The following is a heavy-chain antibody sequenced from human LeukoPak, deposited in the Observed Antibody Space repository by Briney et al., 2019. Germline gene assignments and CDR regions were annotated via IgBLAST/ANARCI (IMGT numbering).Heavy chain of an antibody. D-gene: IGHD4-17*01. CDR2: FSASGNS. V-gene: IGHV4-61*02. Sequence: SETLSLTCTVSGDSISSDDYYWSWIRQPAVKGLEWIGRFSASGNSNYNPSLKSRLTISADRSKNQFSLKLSSVTAADTAVYYCARASTADYGDYRYYFDYWGQGTLVTVSS. J-gene: IGHJ4*02. CDR1: GDSISSDDYY. CDR3: ARASTADYGDYRYYFDY.